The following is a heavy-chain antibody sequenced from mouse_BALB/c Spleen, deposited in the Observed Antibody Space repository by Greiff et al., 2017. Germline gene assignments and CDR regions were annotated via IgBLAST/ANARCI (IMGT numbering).Heavy chain of an antibody. CDR3: ARGWDYAMDY. V-gene: IGHV5-17*02. D-gene: IGHD1-1*02. CDR1: GFTFSSFG. Sequence: EVQLVESGGGLVQPGGSRKLSCAASGFTFSSFGMHWVRQAPEKGLEWVAYISSGSGTIYYADTVKGRFTISRDNPKNTLFLQMTSLRSEDTAMYYCARGWDYAMDYWGQGTSVTVSS. J-gene: IGHJ4*01. CDR2: ISSGSGTI.